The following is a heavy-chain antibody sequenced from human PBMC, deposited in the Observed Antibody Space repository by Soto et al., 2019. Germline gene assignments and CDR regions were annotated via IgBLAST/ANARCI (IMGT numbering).Heavy chain of an antibody. Sequence: SETLSLTCAVYGGSFSGYYWSWIRQPPGKGLEWIGEINHSGSTNYNPSLESRVTISVDTSKNQFSLKLSSVTAADTAVYYCARRGVVVPAASYYYYYGMDVWGQGTTVTVSS. D-gene: IGHD2-2*01. CDR2: INHSGST. V-gene: IGHV4-34*01. CDR3: ARRGVVVPAASYYYYYGMDV. CDR1: GGSFSGYY. J-gene: IGHJ6*02.